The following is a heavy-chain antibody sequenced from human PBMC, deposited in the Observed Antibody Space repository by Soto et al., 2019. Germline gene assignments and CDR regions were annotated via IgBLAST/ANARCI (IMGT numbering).Heavy chain of an antibody. V-gene: IGHV4-59*01. D-gene: IGHD2-2*01. J-gene: IGHJ3*02. CDR1: GGSISSYY. Sequence: SETLSLTCTVSGGSISSYYWSWIRQPPGKGLEWIGYIYYGGSTNYNPSLKSRVTISVDTSKNQFSLKLSSVTAADTAVYYCARGRGYCSSTSCFNDAFDIWGQGTMVTVS. CDR2: IYYGGST. CDR3: ARGRGYCSSTSCFNDAFDI.